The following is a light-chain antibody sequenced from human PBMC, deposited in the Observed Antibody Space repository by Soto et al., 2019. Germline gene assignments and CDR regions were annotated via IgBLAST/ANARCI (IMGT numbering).Light chain of an antibody. CDR2: AAS. V-gene: IGKV1-9*01. CDR3: QQINSYTV. CDR1: QGISSY. Sequence: IQLTQSPSSLSASVGDRVTITCRASQGISSYLAWYQQKPGKDPKLLIYAASTLQSGVPSRLSGSGSGTDFNLTISSLQPADCATYYCQQINSYTVFVPGTKVDIK. J-gene: IGKJ3*01.